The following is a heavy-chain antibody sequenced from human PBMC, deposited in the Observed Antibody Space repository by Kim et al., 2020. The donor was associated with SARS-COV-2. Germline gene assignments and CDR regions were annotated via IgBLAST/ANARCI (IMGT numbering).Heavy chain of an antibody. V-gene: IGHV3-33*01. CDR2: IWYDGSNK. D-gene: IGHD5-12*01. CDR3: ARDLYSGYDRYYYYGMDV. Sequence: GGSLRLSCAASGFTFSSYGMHWVRQAPGKGLEWVAVIWYDGSNKYYADSVKGRFTISRDNSKNTLYLQMNSLRAEDTAVYYCARDLYSGYDRYYYYGMDVWGQGTTVTVSS. J-gene: IGHJ6*02. CDR1: GFTFSSYG.